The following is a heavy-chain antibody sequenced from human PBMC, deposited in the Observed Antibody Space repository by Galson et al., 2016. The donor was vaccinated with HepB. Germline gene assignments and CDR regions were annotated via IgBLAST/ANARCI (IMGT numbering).Heavy chain of an antibody. V-gene: IGHV4-59*08. CDR2: MFYSGTT. D-gene: IGHD3-22*01. J-gene: IGHJ3*02. Sequence: SETLSLTCTVSGGSISGYYWSWIRQPPGKGLEWIGNMFYSGTTNYNPSLKSRVTISVDTSKSQFSLKLSSVTAAYTAIYYCARHGYYSYAAFDIWGQGPTVIVS. CDR3: ARHGYYSYAAFDI. CDR1: GGSISGYY.